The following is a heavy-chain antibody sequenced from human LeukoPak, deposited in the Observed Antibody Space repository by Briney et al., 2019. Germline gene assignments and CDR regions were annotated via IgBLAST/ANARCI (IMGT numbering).Heavy chain of an antibody. CDR1: GGSINSYY. CDR2: IYYSGST. Sequence: SETLSLTCSVSGGSINSYYWSWIRQPPGKGLEWIGDIYYSGSTNYNPSLKSRVTISVDTSKNQFSLKLSSVTAADTAVYYCARYQNRYRNSWENWFDPWGQGTLVTVSS. J-gene: IGHJ5*02. V-gene: IGHV4-59*01. CDR3: ARYQNRYRNSWENWFDP. D-gene: IGHD6-13*01.